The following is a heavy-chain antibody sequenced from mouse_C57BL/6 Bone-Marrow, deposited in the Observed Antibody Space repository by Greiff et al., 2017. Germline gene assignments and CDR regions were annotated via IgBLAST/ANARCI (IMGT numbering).Heavy chain of an antibody. J-gene: IGHJ4*01. Sequence: VQLKESGPGLVKPSQSLSLTCSVTGYSITSGYYWNWIRQFPGNKLEWMGYISYDGSNNYNPSLKNRISITRDTSKNQFFLKLNSVTTEDTATYYCARGGDSSGYYAMDYWGQGTTLTVSS. D-gene: IGHD3-2*02. CDR1: GYSITSGYY. CDR2: ISYDGSN. V-gene: IGHV3-6*01. CDR3: ARGGDSSGYYAMDY.